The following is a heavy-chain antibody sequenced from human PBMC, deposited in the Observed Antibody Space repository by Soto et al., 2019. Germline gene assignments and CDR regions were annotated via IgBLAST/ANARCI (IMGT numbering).Heavy chain of an antibody. CDR2: IIPIFGTA. CDR1: GGTFSSYA. Sequence: SVKVSCKASGGTFSSYAISWVRQAPGQGLEWMGGIIPIFGTANYAQKFQGRVTITADESTSTAYMELSRLRSDDTAVYYCARDRRGNAFDIWGQGTMVTVSS. V-gene: IGHV1-69*13. J-gene: IGHJ3*02. CDR3: ARDRRGNAFDI.